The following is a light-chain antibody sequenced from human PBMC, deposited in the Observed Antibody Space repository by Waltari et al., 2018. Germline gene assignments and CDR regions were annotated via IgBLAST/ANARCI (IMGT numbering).Light chain of an antibody. CDR2: RNN. J-gene: IGLJ3*02. CDR1: SSNIGSNY. Sequence: QSVLTQPPSASGTPGQRVPIPCSGSSSNIGSNYVYWYQQLPGTAPKLLIYRNNQRPSGVPDRFSGSKSGTSASLAISGLRSEDEADYYCAAWDDSLSGPSWVFGGGTKLTVL. CDR3: AAWDDSLSGPSWV. V-gene: IGLV1-47*01.